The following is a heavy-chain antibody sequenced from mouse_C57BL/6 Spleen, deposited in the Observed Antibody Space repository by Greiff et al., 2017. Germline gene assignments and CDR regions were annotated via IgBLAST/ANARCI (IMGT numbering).Heavy chain of an antibody. V-gene: IGHV1-9*01. J-gene: IGHJ2*01. CDR1: GYTFTGYW. D-gene: IGHD1-1*01. Sequence: VQLQQSGAELMKPGASVKLSCKATGYTFTGYWLEWVQQRPGHGLEWIGEILPGSGSTNYNEKFKGKATFTADTSSNTAYMQRSSLTTEDSAIYYCARKVYYYGSSRFDYWGQGTTLTVSS. CDR3: ARKVYYYGSSRFDY. CDR2: ILPGSGST.